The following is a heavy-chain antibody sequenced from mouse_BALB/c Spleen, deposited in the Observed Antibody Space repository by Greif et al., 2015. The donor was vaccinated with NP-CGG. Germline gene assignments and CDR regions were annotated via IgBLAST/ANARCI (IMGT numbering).Heavy chain of an antibody. J-gene: IGHJ3*01. CDR1: CYTFSSYW. CDR3: ARYGYRYDGAWFAY. V-gene: IGHV1-9*01. CDR2: ILPGSGST. D-gene: IGHD2-14*01. Sequence: QVQLKESGAELMKPGASVKISCKATCYTFSSYWIEWVKQRPGHGLEWIGEILPGSGSTNYNEKFKGKATFTADTSSNTAYMQLSSLTSEDSAVYYCARYGYRYDGAWFAYWGQGTLVTVSA.